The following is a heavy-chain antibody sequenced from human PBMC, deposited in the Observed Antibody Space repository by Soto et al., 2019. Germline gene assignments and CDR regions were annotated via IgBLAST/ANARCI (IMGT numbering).Heavy chain of an antibody. D-gene: IGHD2-2*01. J-gene: IGHJ6*03. Sequence: SETLSLTCAVYGGSFSGYYWSWIRQPPGKGLEWIGEINHSGSTNYNPSLKSRVTISVDTSKNQFSLKLSSVTAADTAVYYCARGQTPNIVVVPAANHDYYYYMDVWGKGTTVTVSS. CDR1: GGSFSGYY. CDR3: ARGQTPNIVVVPAANHDYYYYMDV. V-gene: IGHV4-34*01. CDR2: INHSGST.